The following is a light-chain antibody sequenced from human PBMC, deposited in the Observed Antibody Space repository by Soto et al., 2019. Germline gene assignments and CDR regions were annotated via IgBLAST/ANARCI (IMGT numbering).Light chain of an antibody. J-gene: IGKJ1*01. CDR2: DAS. CDR3: QQYGSSPRT. CDR1: PSVPSTY. Sequence: EIVLTQSPATLSLSPGERATLSCGASPSVPSTYLAWYQQKPGLAPRLLFYDASSRATGIPDSSSGSGSGTDFTLTISRLEPEDFAVYFCQQYGSSPRTFGQGTKVEIK. V-gene: IGKV3D-20*01.